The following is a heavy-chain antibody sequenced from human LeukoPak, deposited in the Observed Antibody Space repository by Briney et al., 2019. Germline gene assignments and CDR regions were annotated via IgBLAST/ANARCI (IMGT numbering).Heavy chain of an antibody. Sequence: GESLQISCQGAGYFFTDYWIGRGRQLPGKGLEWMAIIYCNGCKNRYSPFFESQVIISDRKSINTAFLQMIQRKSRATALYFCARRAELAMRYLDSWGQGALLTVSS. V-gene: IGHV5-51*01. J-gene: IGHJ5*01. CDR2: IYCNGCKN. CDR3: ARRAELAMRYLDS. CDR1: GYFFTDYW. D-gene: IGHD1-1*01.